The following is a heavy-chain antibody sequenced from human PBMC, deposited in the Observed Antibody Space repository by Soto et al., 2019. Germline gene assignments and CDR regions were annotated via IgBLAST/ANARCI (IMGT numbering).Heavy chain of an antibody. Sequence: GESLKISCKAIGYTFTNYWIGWVRQTPGKGLEGMGIIFPGDSDTRYNPSFEGQVTVSADESISTAYLHWNTLKASDTAMYYCARLNFGALTHFDFWGQGTLVTVSS. CDR2: IFPGDSDT. CDR1: GYTFTNYW. V-gene: IGHV5-51*01. D-gene: IGHD3-16*01. J-gene: IGHJ4*02. CDR3: ARLNFGALTHFDF.